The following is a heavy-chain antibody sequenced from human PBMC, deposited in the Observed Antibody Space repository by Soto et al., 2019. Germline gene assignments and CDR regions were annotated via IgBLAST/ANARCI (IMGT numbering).Heavy chain of an antibody. D-gene: IGHD2-15*01. CDR1: GFTFSSYA. J-gene: IGHJ3*02. V-gene: IGHV3-23*01. CDR2: ISGSGGST. CDR3: ASSDIVVVVAGSHAAFDI. Sequence: EVQLLESGGGLVQPGGSLRLSCAASGFTFSSYAMIWARQAPGKGLEWVSAISGSGGSTYYADSIKGRFTISRDNSKNTLYLQMNSLRAEDKAVYYCASSDIVVVVAGSHAAFDIWGQGTMVTVSS.